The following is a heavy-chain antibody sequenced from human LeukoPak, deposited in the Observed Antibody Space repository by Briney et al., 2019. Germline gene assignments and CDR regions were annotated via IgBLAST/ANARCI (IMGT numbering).Heavy chain of an antibody. D-gene: IGHD2-2*01. J-gene: IGHJ4*02. CDR2: IIPIFGTA. V-gene: IGHV1-69*13. CDR1: GGTFSSYA. CDR3: ARILGYCSSTSCADY. Sequence: SVKVSCKASGGTFSSYAISWVRQAPGQGLEWRGGIIPIFGTANYAQKFQGRVTITADESTSTAYMELSSLRSEDTAVYYCARILGYCSSTSCADYWGQGTLVTVSS.